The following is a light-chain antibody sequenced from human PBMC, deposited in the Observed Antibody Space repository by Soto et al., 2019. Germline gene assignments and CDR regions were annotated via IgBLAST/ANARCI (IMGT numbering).Light chain of an antibody. CDR1: QDIGTY. CDR3: QQSYTTPRIT. CDR2: AAS. J-gene: IGKJ5*01. Sequence: EIQMTQSPSSLSASIGDSVIITCRASQDIGTYLNWYQHKPGKAPKHLIYAASSLQTGVPSRFTGSGSGTEFTLTIDSLQPEDFATYYCQQSYTTPRITSGQGARLEIK. V-gene: IGKV1-39*01.